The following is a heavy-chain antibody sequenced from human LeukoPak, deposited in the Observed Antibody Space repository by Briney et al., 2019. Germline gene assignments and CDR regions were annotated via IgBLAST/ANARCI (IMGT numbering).Heavy chain of an antibody. Sequence: ASVKVSCKASGGTFSSYAISWVRQAPGHGLEWMGRIIPIFGTANYAQKFQGRVTITTDESTSTAYMELSSLRSEDTAVYYCARGSDYGDYVGGDYWGQGTLVTVSS. CDR1: GGTFSSYA. J-gene: IGHJ4*02. CDR3: ARGSDYGDYVGGDY. D-gene: IGHD4-17*01. V-gene: IGHV1-69*05. CDR2: IIPIFGTA.